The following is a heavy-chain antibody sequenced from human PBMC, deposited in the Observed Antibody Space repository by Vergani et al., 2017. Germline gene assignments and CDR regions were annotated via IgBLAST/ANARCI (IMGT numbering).Heavy chain of an antibody. D-gene: IGHD3-9*01. CDR3: ARGDYGILTGYRY. CDR1: GYTFSNYY. J-gene: IGHJ4*02. Sequence: QVHVVQSGAAVKKSGASVKVSCKTSGYTFSNYYMHWVRQAPGQGLEWMGIINPSGGHTNYAQKFQGRVTMTRDTSTSTVYMELSSLRSEDTAIYYCARGDYGILTGYRYWGQGTLVTVSA. CDR2: INPSGGHT. V-gene: IGHV1-46*03.